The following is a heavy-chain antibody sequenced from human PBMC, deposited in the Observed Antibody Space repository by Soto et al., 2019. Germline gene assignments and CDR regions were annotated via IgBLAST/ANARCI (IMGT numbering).Heavy chain of an antibody. CDR2: IYYSGST. CDR1: GGYIRSSSYY. V-gene: IGHV4-39*01. J-gene: IGHJ5*02. CDR3: ARHFVQNWFDP. D-gene: IGHD2-8*01. Sequence: SETLSLTSTVSGGYIRSSSYYWGWIRQPPGKGLEWIGSIYYSGSTYYNPSLKSRVTISVDTSKNQFSLKLSSVTAADTAVYYCARHFVQNWFDPWGQGTLVTVSS.